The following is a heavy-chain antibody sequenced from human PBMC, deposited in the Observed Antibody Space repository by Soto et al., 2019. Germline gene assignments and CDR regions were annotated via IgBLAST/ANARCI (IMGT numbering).Heavy chain of an antibody. CDR2: INHSGST. V-gene: IGHV4-34*01. Sequence: SETLSLTCAVYGGSFSGYYWSWIRQPPGKGLEWIGEINHSGSTNYNPSLKSRVTISVDTSKNQFSLKLSSVTAADTAVYYCARSRIQLWLSRYYYGMDVWGQGTTVTVSS. CDR1: GGSFSGYY. D-gene: IGHD5-18*01. J-gene: IGHJ6*02. CDR3: ARSRIQLWLSRYYYGMDV.